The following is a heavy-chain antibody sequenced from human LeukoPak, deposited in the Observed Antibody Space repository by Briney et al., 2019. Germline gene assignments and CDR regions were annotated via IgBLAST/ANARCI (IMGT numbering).Heavy chain of an antibody. CDR1: GGTFSSYA. J-gene: IGHJ3*02. CDR2: IIPIFGTA. D-gene: IGHD2-2*01. CDR3: ARTAGTVVVPAAKGSAFDI. Sequence: GASVKVSCKASGGTFSSYAISWVRQAPGQGLEWMGGIIPIFGTANYAQKFQGRVTITTDESTSTAYMELSSLRSEDTAVYYCARTAGTVVVPAAKGSAFDIWGQGTMVTVSS. V-gene: IGHV1-69*05.